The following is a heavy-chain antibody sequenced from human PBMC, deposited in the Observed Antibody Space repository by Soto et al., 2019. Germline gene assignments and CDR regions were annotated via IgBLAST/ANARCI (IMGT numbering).Heavy chain of an antibody. D-gene: IGHD6-19*01. CDR2: ISGSGGST. V-gene: IGHV3-23*01. Sequence: EVQLLESGGGLVQPGGSLRLSCAASGFTFSSYAMSWVRQAPGKGLEWVSVISGSGGSTYYADSVKGRFTISRDNSKNTLYLQMTSLRAEDTAVYYCAKDESIAVAGHWGYYWGQGTLVTVSS. CDR3: AKDESIAVAGHWGYY. CDR1: GFTFSSYA. J-gene: IGHJ4*02.